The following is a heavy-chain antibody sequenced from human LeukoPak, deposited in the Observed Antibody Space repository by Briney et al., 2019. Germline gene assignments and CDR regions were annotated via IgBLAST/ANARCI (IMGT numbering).Heavy chain of an antibody. J-gene: IGHJ4*02. CDR2: IYYSGST. D-gene: IGHD3-10*01. CDR1: GGSIGSYY. CDR3: ARGLWFGDENPPYFDY. Sequence: SETLSLTCTVSGGSIGSYYWSWIRQPPGKGLEWIGYIYYSGSTNYNPSLKSRVTISVDTSKNQFSLKLSSVTAADTAVYYCARGLWFGDENPPYFDYWGQGILVTVSS. V-gene: IGHV4-59*01.